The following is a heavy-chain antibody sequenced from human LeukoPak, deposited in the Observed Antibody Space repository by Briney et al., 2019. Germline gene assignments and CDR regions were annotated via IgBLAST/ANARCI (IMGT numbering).Heavy chain of an antibody. J-gene: IGHJ3*02. Sequence: PGGSLRLSCAASGFTFDDYGMSWVRQAPGKGLEWVSGINWNGGSTGYADSVNGRFTISRDNAKNSLYLQMNSLKTEDTAVYYCTTDRFYASIAARDDAFDIWGQGTMVTVSS. CDR2: INWNGGST. CDR3: TTDRFYASIAARDDAFDI. CDR1: GFTFDDYG. V-gene: IGHV3-20*04. D-gene: IGHD6-6*01.